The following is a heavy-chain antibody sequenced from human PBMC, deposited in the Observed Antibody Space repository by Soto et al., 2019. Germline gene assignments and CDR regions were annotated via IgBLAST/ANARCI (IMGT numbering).Heavy chain of an antibody. D-gene: IGHD2-8*01. J-gene: IGHJ5*02. CDR3: ARLGYCTNGVCFPA. CDR1: GGTFSSYA. CDR2: IIPIFGTA. V-gene: IGHV1-69*06. Sequence: SLKVSCKASGGTFSSYAISWVRQAPGQGLEWMGGIIPIFGTANYAQKFQGRVTITADKSTSTAYMELSSLRSEDTAVYYCARLGYCTNGVCFPAWGQGTLVTVSS.